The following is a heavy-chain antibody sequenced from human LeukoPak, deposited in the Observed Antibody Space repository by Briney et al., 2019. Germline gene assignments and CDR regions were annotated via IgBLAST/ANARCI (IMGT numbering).Heavy chain of an antibody. V-gene: IGHV4-39*01. CDR3: ARHVENSGYDYGLYYYYYDYMDG. CDR1: GGSISSSSYY. D-gene: IGHD5-12*01. J-gene: IGHJ6*03. CDR2: IYYSGST. Sequence: SETLSLTCTVSGGSISSSSYYWGWIRQPPGKGLEWIGSIYYSGSTYYNPSLKSRVTISVDTSKDQFSLKLSSVTAADTAVYYCARHVENSGYDYGLYYYYYDYMDGWGKGTTVTVSS.